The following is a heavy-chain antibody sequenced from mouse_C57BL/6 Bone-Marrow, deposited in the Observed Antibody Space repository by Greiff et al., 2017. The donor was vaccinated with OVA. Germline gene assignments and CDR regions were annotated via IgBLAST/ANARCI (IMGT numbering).Heavy chain of an antibody. CDR2: IYPGDGDT. J-gene: IGHJ2*01. CDR1: GYAFSNSW. Sequence: QVQLKQSGPELVKPGASVKISCKASGYAFSNSWMNWVKQRPGKGLEWIGRIYPGDGDTNYNGKFKGKATLTADKSSSTAYMQLSSLTSEDSAVYFCARHEDGYYASYFDYWGQGTTLTVSA. D-gene: IGHD2-3*01. CDR3: ARHEDGYYASYFDY. V-gene: IGHV1-82*01.